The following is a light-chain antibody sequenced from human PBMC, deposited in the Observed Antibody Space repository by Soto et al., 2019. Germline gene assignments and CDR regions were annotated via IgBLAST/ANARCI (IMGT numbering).Light chain of an antibody. CDR3: CSYAATFSV. Sequence: QSALTQPASMSGSPGQSITISCTGTSSDVGGYNYVSWYQRHPGKAPKLMIYEGTTRPSGVSYRFSGSKSGNTASLTISGLQAEDEADYFCCSYAATFSVFGGGTKVTVL. V-gene: IGLV2-23*01. CDR2: EGT. J-gene: IGLJ3*02. CDR1: SSDVGGYNY.